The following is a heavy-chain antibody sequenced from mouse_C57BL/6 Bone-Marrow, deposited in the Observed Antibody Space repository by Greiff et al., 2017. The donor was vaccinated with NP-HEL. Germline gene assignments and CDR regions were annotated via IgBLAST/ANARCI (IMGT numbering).Heavy chain of an antibody. D-gene: IGHD1-1*01. Sequence: QVQLKQSGAELVKPGASVKLSCKASGYTFTEYTIHWVKQRSGQGLEWIGWFYPGRGSIKYNEKFKDKATLTADKSSSTGYMDLSRLTSEDAAVYFCARHGDYFGSSYGYFDVWGTGTTVTVSS. CDR2: FYPGRGSI. V-gene: IGHV1-62-2*01. J-gene: IGHJ1*03. CDR3: ARHGDYFGSSYGYFDV. CDR1: GYTFTEYT.